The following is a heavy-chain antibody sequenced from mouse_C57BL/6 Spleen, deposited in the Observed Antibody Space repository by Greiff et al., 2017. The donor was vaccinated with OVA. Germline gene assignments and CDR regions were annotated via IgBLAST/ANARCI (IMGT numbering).Heavy chain of an antibody. J-gene: IGHJ4*01. D-gene: IGHD1-1*01. CDR2: IDPSDSET. V-gene: IGHV1-52*01. CDR1: GYTFTSYW. Sequence: QVQLQQPGAELVRPGSSVKLSCKASGYTFTSYWMHWVKQRPIQGLEWIGNIDPSDSETHYNQKFKDKATLTVDKSSSTAYMQLSSLTSEDSAVYYCARGYYGSSGYYAMDYWGQGTSVTVSS. CDR3: ARGYYGSSGYYAMDY.